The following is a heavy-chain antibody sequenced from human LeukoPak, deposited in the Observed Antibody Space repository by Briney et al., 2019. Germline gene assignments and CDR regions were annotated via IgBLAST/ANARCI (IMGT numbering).Heavy chain of an antibody. CDR1: RFTFSNYA. V-gene: IGHV3-64*01. CDR2: ISSNGGNT. CDR3: AKDVGKVRGVTLNWFDP. D-gene: IGHD3-10*01. J-gene: IGHJ5*02. Sequence: GGSLRLSCAASRFTFSNYAMHWVRQAPGKGLERVSAISSNGGNTHYANSVKGRFTISRDNSKNTLYLQMGSLRAEDTAVYYCAKDVGKVRGVTLNWFDPWGQGTLVTVSS.